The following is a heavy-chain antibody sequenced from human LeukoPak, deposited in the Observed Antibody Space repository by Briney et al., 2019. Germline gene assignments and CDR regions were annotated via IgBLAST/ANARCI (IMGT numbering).Heavy chain of an antibody. D-gene: IGHD3-22*01. CDR2: MSADGAGT. Sequence: PGGSLRLSCAASGFTFSNYAMSWVRQVPGKGLEWVSAMSADGAGTYIADSVKGRCTISRDNFKSMLYLQMNSLRAEDTAMYYCAKSSGTSTYYFNYWGQGILVTVS. CDR1: GFTFSNYA. V-gene: IGHV3-23*01. CDR3: AKSSGTSTYYFNY. J-gene: IGHJ4*02.